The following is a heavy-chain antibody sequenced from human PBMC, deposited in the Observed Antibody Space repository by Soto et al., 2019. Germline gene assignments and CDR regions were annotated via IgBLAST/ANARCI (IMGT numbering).Heavy chain of an antibody. CDR1: GFTFSSYW. D-gene: IGHD3-10*01. CDR3: ARDRRTMVRGVNHSYYYYYYMDV. CDR2: INSDGSST. J-gene: IGHJ6*03. Sequence: PGGSLRLSCAASGFTFSSYWMHWVRQAPGKGLVWVSRINSDGSSTSYADSVKGRFTISRDNAKNTLYLQMNSLRAEDTAVYYCARDRRTMVRGVNHSYYYYYYMDVWGKGTTVTVPS. V-gene: IGHV3-74*01.